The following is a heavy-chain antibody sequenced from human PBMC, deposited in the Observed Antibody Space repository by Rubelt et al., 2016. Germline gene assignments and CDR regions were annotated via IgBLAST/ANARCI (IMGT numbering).Heavy chain of an antibody. Sequence: EVQLVESGGGLVQPGGSLRLSCATSGFTFSNYWMTWVRQAPGKGPEWVANINQDGNQKQYADSVRGRFTISRDNAKNSRYMQMDSLRAEDTAVDDCVRPPDRAFDYWGQGILVTVSS. CDR2: INQDGNQK. V-gene: IGHV3-7*03. CDR3: VRPPDRAFDY. CDR1: GFTFSNYW. J-gene: IGHJ4*02.